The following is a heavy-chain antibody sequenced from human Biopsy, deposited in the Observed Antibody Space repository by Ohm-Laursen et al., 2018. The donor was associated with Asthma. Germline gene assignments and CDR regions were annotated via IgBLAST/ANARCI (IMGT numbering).Heavy chain of an antibody. D-gene: IGHD2-2*01. J-gene: IGHJ4*02. V-gene: IGHV1-69*13. CDR2: INSVFGTT. Sequence: ASVKVSCKPLGGTFNTYVIGWVRQAPGQGLEWMGGINSVFGTTTYPQKFQDRVTITADDSTSTVQMELSSLRSEDMAVYYCARKAGSCISRTCYSLDFWGQGTLVTVSS. CDR1: GGTFNTYV. CDR3: ARKAGSCISRTCYSLDF.